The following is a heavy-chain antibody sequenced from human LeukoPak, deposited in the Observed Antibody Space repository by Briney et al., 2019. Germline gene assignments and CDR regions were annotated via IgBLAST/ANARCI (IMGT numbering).Heavy chain of an antibody. D-gene: IGHD4-11*01. CDR3: VRCPTYSRRNIYFDY. CDR2: IYHSGST. CDR1: GYSISSGYY. V-gene: IGHV4-38-2*02. Sequence: SETLSLTCTVSGYSISSGYYWGWIRQPPGKGLECIGSIYHSGSTYYNPSFKSRVTISVDTSKNQFSLKLSSVTAADTAVYYCVRCPTYSRRNIYFDYWGQGTLVTVSS. J-gene: IGHJ4*02.